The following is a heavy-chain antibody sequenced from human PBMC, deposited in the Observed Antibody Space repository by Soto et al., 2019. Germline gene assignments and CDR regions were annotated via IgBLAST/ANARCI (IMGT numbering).Heavy chain of an antibody. CDR3: TTRYGRGPYYYYGMDV. J-gene: IGHJ6*02. CDR1: GFTFSNAW. D-gene: IGHD4-17*01. Sequence: GGSLRLSXAASGFTFSNAWMSWVRQAPGKGLEWVGRIKSKTDGGTTDYAAPVKGRFTISRDDSKNTLYLQMNSLKTEDTAVYYCTTRYGRGPYYYYGMDVWGQGTTVTVSS. CDR2: IKSKTDGGTT. V-gene: IGHV3-15*01.